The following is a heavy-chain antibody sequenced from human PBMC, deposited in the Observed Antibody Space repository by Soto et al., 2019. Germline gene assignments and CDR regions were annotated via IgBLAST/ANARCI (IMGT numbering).Heavy chain of an antibody. Sequence: QVTLKESGPVLVKPTETLTLTCTVSGFSLNNARMGVSWIRQPPGKALEWLAHISSNDEKSYSTSLKSRLTTSKDTSKSQVVLTMTNMDPVDTATYYCARIYESHYSGWVFDYWGQGTLVTVSS. CDR2: ISSNDEK. J-gene: IGHJ4*02. D-gene: IGHD6-19*01. CDR1: GFSLNNARMG. V-gene: IGHV2-26*01. CDR3: ARIYESHYSGWVFDY.